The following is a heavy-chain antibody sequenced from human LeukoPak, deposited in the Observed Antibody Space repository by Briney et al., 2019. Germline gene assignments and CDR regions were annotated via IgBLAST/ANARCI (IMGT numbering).Heavy chain of an antibody. D-gene: IGHD3-9*01. CDR3: AKDVDYDILTGTHFDY. CDR1: GFSGFTFSSHA. Sequence: PGGSLRLSCAASGFSGFTFSSHAMSWVRQAPGKGLEWVSAISGSGGTTYYADSVKGRFSISRDNAKNSLYLQMNSLRAEDMALYYCAKDVDYDILTGTHFDYWGQGTLVTVSS. J-gene: IGHJ4*02. CDR2: ISGSGGTT. V-gene: IGHV3-23*01.